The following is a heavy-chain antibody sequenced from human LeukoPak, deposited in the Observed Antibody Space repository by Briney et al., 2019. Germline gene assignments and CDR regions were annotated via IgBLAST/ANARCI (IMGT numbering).Heavy chain of an antibody. D-gene: IGHD3-22*01. CDR1: RFSLTYYA. CDR3: VRESDYYDRQGMDV. J-gene: IGHJ6*02. Sequence: GRSVRLSCPASRFSLTYYAMHWVRQPPGKGLECMAVISYDGTNEYYADSVKGRFTISRDNSKNTMYLQMNNLRAEDTALYYCVRESDYYDRQGMDVWGQGTRVPVSS. V-gene: IGHV3-30*04. CDR2: ISYDGTNE.